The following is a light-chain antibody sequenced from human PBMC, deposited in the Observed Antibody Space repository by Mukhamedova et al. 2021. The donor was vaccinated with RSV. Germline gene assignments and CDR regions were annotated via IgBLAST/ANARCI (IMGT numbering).Light chain of an antibody. CDR2: DAS. CDR3: QQYDNLLLT. V-gene: IGKV1-33*01. CDR1: QDIKNY. Sequence: VTITCQASQDIKNYLNWYQQKPVKAPNLLIYDASNLEIGALSRFSGSGSGTKLSSTISSLQPEDIGTYYCQQYDNLLLTVGAAT. J-gene: IGKJ4*01.